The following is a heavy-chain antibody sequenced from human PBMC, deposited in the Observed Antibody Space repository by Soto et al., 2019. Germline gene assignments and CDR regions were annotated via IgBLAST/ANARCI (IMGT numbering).Heavy chain of an antibody. D-gene: IGHD3-10*01. CDR2: ISYDGSLK. J-gene: IGHJ6*02. V-gene: IGHV3-30*18. CDR3: AKDFPVSGRHCGSLNYYYGMVV. Sequence: GSLRRSCAVSGFTFSAFGMHWVRQAPGKGLEGVASISYDGSLKYYADSVKGRFTISRDTAKGALDLQRNSLPPQDTAVYYCAKDFPVSGRHCGSLNYYYGMVVWRQRHTVTASS. CDR1: GFTFSAFG.